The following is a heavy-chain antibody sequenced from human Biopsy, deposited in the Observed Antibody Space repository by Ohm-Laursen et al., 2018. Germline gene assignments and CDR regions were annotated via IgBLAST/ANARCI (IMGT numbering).Heavy chain of an antibody. CDR1: GFDFSDYS. CDR3: AKGYGPDNWFDP. D-gene: IGHD3-16*01. J-gene: IGHJ5*02. V-gene: IGHV3-21*04. CDR2: VTTTSSYI. Sequence: SLRLSCSASGFDFSDYSMSWVRQAPGKGLEWVSSVTTTSSYIYYPDSVKGRFTISRDNSKNSLYLQMNSPRAEDTAVYYCAKGYGPDNWFDPWGQGILVTVSS.